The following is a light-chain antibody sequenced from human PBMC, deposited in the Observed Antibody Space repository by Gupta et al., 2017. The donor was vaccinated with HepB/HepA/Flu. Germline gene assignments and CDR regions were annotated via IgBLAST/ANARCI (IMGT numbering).Light chain of an antibody. CDR3: AAWDDSLNAL. CDR1: SSNIGSNT. V-gene: IGLV1-44*01. CDR2: SNN. J-gene: IGLJ2*01. Sequence: QSVLARPPSASGTPWQRVNNSCSGSSSNIGSNTVNWYQQLPGTAPKLLIYSNNQRPSGVPDRFSGSKSGTSASLAISGLLSEDEADYYCAAWDDSLNALFGGGTKLTVL.